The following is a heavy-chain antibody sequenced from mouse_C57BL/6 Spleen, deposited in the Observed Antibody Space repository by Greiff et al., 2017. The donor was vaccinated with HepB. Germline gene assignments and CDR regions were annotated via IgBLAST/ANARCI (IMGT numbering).Heavy chain of an antibody. V-gene: IGHV1-69*01. Sequence: VQLQQSGAELVMPGASVKLSCKASGYTFTSYWMHWVKQRPGQGLEWIGEIDPSDSYTNYNQKFKGKSTLTVDKSSSTAYMQLSSLTSEDSAVYYCARPNYYGSSYEYFDVWGTGTTVTVSS. D-gene: IGHD1-1*01. CDR2: IDPSDSYT. CDR3: ARPNYYGSSYEYFDV. J-gene: IGHJ1*03. CDR1: GYTFTSYW.